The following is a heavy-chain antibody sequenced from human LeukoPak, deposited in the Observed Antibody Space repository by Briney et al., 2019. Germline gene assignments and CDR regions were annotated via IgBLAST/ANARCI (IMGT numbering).Heavy chain of an antibody. V-gene: IGHV4-31*03. CDR1: GGSISSGGYS. D-gene: IGHD2-15*01. CDR3: ARHISGGATLD. Sequence: SETLSLTCTVSGGSISSGGYSWSWIRQFPGKGLEWIGYISYGGCTYYNPSLRSRLTISVDTSKNQFSLRLSSVTAADTAMYYCARHISGGATLDWGQGTLVTVSS. J-gene: IGHJ4*02. CDR2: ISYGGCT.